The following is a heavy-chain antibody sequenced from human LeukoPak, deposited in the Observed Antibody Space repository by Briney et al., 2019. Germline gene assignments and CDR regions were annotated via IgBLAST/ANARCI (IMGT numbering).Heavy chain of an antibody. J-gene: IGHJ4*02. CDR3: TRDPTTEETVPYYFDD. CDR2: INHRGGT. V-gene: IGHV4-34*01. D-gene: IGHD4-23*01. Sequence: SETLSLTCAVSGGSFIGYHWNWIRQSPGKGLEWIAEINHRGGTNYNPSLKSRVTISIDTSKNQFSLKLRSVTAADTAVYYGTRDPTTEETVPYYFDDWGQGTLVTVSS. CDR1: GGSFIGYH.